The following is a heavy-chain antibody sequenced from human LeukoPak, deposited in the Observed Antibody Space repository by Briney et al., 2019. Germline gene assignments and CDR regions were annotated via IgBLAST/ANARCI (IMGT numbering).Heavy chain of an antibody. CDR2: IYYSGST. Sequence: SETLSLTCTVSGGSISSYYWSWNRQPPGKGLEWIGYIYYSGSTNYNPSLKSRVTISVDTSKNQFSLKLSSVTAADTAVYYCARYSDYPDYWGQGTLVTVSS. J-gene: IGHJ4*02. V-gene: IGHV4-59*01. CDR3: ARYSDYPDY. CDR1: GGSISSYY. D-gene: IGHD5-12*01.